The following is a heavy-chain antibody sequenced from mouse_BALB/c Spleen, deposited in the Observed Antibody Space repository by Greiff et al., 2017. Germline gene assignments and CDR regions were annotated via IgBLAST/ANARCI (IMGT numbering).Heavy chain of an antibody. CDR3: ARGGVAGMDY. CDR1: GYSITSDYA. D-gene: IGHD1-1*02. J-gene: IGHJ4*01. Sequence: EVQLQQSGPGLVKPSQSLSLTCTVTGYSITSDYAWNWIRQFPGNKLEWMGYISYSGSTSYNPSLKSRISITRDTSKNQFFLQLNSVTTEDTATYYCARGGVAGMDYWGQGTSVTVSS. V-gene: IGHV3-2*02. CDR2: ISYSGST.